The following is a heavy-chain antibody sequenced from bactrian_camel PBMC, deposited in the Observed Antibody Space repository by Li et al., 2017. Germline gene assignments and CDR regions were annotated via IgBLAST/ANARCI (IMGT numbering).Heavy chain of an antibody. Sequence: VQLVESGGGSVQAGGSLRLSCAYSGRTYCIAWFRQAPGKEREGVAFIDVFSRITYADSVKGRFTVSRDNAKNILYLQMNNLKPEDTAVYYCAVDRGGSRLGAYYYGLDYWGKGTQVTVS. J-gene: IGHJ7*01. CDR1: GRTYCI. CDR2: IDVFSRI. D-gene: IGHD2*01. V-gene: IGHV3S53*01.